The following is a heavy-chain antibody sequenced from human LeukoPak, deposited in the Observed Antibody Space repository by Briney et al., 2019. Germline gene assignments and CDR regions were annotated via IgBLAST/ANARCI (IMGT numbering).Heavy chain of an antibody. D-gene: IGHD3-22*01. V-gene: IGHV1-69*05. CDR3: ARGRLGYYDSSDFDY. CDR2: IIPIFGTA. Sequence: ASVKVFCKASGGTFSSYAISWVRQAPGQGLEWMGGIIPIFGTANYAQKFQGRVTITTDESTSTAYMELSSLRSEDTAVYYCARGRLGYYDSSDFDYWGQGTLVTVSS. J-gene: IGHJ4*02. CDR1: GGTFSSYA.